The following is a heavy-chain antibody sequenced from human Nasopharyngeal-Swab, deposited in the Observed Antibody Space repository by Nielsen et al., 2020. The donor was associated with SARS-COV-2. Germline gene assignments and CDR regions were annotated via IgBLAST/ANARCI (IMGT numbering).Heavy chain of an antibody. D-gene: IGHD2-15*01. CDR2: ISSSGSTI. CDR3: ASGSAGMDV. V-gene: IGHV3-48*03. CDR1: GFTFSSYE. Sequence: GGLLRSSCAPSGFTFSSYEMNWVRQAPGKGLEWVSYISSSGSTIYYADSVKGRFTISRDNAKNSLYLQMNSLRAEDTAVYYGASGSAGMDVWGQGTTVTVSS. J-gene: IGHJ6*02.